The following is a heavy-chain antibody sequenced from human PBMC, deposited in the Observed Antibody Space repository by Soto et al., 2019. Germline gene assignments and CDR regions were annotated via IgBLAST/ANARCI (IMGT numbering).Heavy chain of an antibody. Sequence: GGSLRLSCAASGFTFSSYGMHWVRQAPGKGLEWVAVIWYDGSNKYYADSVKGRFTISRDNSKNTLYLQMNSLRAEDTAVYYCARDSTAVAAILNFDYWGQGTLVTVSS. J-gene: IGHJ4*02. CDR3: ARDSTAVAAILNFDY. CDR2: IWYDGSNK. CDR1: GFTFSSYG. D-gene: IGHD6-19*01. V-gene: IGHV3-33*01.